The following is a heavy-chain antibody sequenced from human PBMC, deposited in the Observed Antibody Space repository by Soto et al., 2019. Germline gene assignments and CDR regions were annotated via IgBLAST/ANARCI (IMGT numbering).Heavy chain of an antibody. CDR3: ARQSGYYTGTRPNWFDP. CDR2: IYYSGST. CDR1: GGSISSSSYY. D-gene: IGHD3-3*01. Sequence: QLQLQESGPGLVKPSETLSLTCTVSGGSISSSSYYWGWIRQPPGKGLEWIGSIYYSGSTYYNPSLKSRVTISVDTSKNQFSLKLSSVTAADTAVYYCARQSGYYTGTRPNWFDPWGQGTLVTVSS. J-gene: IGHJ5*02. V-gene: IGHV4-39*01.